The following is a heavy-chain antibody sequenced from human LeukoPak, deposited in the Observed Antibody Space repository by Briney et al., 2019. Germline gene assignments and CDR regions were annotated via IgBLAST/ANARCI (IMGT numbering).Heavy chain of an antibody. CDR3: ARFGELLGFDY. CDR1: GGSISSYY. V-gene: IGHV4-59*01. CDR2: IYYSGST. D-gene: IGHD3-10*01. J-gene: IGHJ4*02. Sequence: SETLSLTCTVSGGSISSYYWSWIRQPPGKGLGWIGYIYYSGSTNYNPSLKSRVTISVDTSKNQFSLKLSSVTAADTAVYYCARFGELLGFDYWGQGTLVTVSS.